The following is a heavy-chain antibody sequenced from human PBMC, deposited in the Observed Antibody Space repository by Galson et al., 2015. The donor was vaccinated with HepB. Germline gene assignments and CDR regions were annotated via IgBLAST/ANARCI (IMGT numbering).Heavy chain of an antibody. J-gene: IGHJ4*02. V-gene: IGHV2-70*01. CDR1: GFSLSTSGMC. CDR3: ARVGLDLIFDS. Sequence: PALVKPTQTLSLTCTFSGFSLSTSGMCVSWIHQPPGKALEWLGLIDWDDDKYYSTSLKTRLTISKDTSKSQVVLTMTNMDPVDTATYYCARVGLDLIFDSWGQGTLVTVSS. D-gene: IGHD3-3*01. CDR2: IDWDDDK.